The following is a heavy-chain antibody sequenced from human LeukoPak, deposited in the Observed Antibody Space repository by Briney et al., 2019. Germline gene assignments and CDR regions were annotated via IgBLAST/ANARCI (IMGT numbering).Heavy chain of an antibody. CDR3: ARVEYYDILTGYVPFRVPGDY. CDR1: GYTFTSYG. CDR2: ISAYNGNT. Sequence: ASVKVSCKASGYTFTSYGISWVRQAPGQGLEWMGWISAYNGNTNYAQNLQGRVTMTTDPSTSTAYMELRSLRSDDTAMYYCARVEYYDILTGYVPFRVPGDYWGQGTLVTVSS. V-gene: IGHV1-18*01. D-gene: IGHD3-9*01. J-gene: IGHJ4*02.